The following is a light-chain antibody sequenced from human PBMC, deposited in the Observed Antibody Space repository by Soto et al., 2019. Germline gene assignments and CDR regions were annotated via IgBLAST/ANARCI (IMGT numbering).Light chain of an antibody. CDR3: QQYNTYSWT. CDR1: QSISTS. V-gene: IGKV1-5*01. J-gene: IGKJ1*01. CDR2: HAS. Sequence: DIQMTQSPSTLSASVGDRVTITCRASQSISTSLAWYQQRPGKAPKLLIYHASSLESGVPSRFSGSGSGTEFTLTISSLQPDDFATYCCQQYNTYSWTFGQGTKVE.